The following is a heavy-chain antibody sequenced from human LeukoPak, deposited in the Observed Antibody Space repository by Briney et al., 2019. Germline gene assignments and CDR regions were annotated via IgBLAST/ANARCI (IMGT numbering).Heavy chain of an antibody. CDR2: IIPIFGTA. Sequence: SVKVFCKASGGTFSSYAISWVRQAPGQGLEWMGGIIPIFGTANYAQKFQGRVTMTRDTSTSTVYMELSSLRSEDTAVYYCAREDDAFDIWGQGTMVTVSS. J-gene: IGHJ3*02. CDR1: GGTFSSYA. CDR3: AREDDAFDI. V-gene: IGHV1-69*05.